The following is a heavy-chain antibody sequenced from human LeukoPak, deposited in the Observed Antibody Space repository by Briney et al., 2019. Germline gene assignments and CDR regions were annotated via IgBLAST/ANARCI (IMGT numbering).Heavy chain of an antibody. D-gene: IGHD4-17*01. CDR1: GYSISSSSY. Sequence: PSETLSLTCAVSGYSISSSSYWAWIRQPPGKGLEWIGHIYYSGSIYYNPSLKSRVTMSVDTSKNQFSLKLSSVTAVDTAVYYCARKATTGPTKAAFDIWGQGTMVTVSS. CDR2: IYYSGSI. V-gene: IGHV4-28*05. CDR3: ARKATTGPTKAAFDI. J-gene: IGHJ3*02.